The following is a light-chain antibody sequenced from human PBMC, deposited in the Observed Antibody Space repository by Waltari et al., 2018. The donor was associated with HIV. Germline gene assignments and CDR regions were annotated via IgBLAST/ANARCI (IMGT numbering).Light chain of an antibody. CDR2: KDT. Sequence: SSELTQPPSVSVSPGQTVRITCSGDALPTQYTSWYQQKPGQPPVLVMYKDTQRSSGTPERFSGSSSGTTVTLTITAVRAEDEAYYYCQSGDNKLTSVFFGGGTRSTVL. CDR1: ALPTQY. CDR3: QSGDNKLTSVF. J-gene: IGLJ2*01. V-gene: IGLV3-25*03.